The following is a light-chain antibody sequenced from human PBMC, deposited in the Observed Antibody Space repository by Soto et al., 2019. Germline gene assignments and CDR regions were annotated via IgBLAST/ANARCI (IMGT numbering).Light chain of an antibody. CDR3: TSFTDSSTPVV. Sequence: QSVLTQPASVSGSPGQSITISCTGTSRDVGYYNYVSWYQQRPGKAPKLMIFDVSNRPSGVSNRFSGSKSGNTASLTISGLQAEDEADYYCTSFTDSSTPVVFGGGTQLTVL. V-gene: IGLV2-14*03. CDR2: DVS. CDR1: SRDVGYYNY. J-gene: IGLJ2*01.